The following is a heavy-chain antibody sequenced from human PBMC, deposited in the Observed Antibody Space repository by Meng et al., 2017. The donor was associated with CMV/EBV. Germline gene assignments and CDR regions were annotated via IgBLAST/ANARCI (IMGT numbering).Heavy chain of an antibody. D-gene: IGHD4-17*01. CDR1: RNYG. J-gene: IGHJ4*02. CDR3: AKKFDSGVYTFYFDS. CDR2: IRRVSGVSSSITST. Sequence: RNYGMTWVRQAPGKGLEWVSSIRRVSGVSSSITSTYYADSVKGRFTISRDDSKNTLYLQMHSLRAEDTAVYYCAKKFDSGVYTFYFDSWGQGTLVTVSS. V-gene: IGHV3-23*01.